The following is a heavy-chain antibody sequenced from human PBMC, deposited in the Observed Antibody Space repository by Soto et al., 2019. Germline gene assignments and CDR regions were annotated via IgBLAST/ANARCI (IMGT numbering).Heavy chain of an antibody. V-gene: IGHV3-7*01. Sequence: GGSLRLSCAASGFTFSSYWMSWVRQAPGKGLEWVANIKQDGSEKYYVDSVKGRFTISRDNAKNALYLQMNSLRAEDTAVYYCARRVEGYSYFAGYYYYYMDVWGKGTTVTVSS. CDR3: ARRVEGYSYFAGYYYYYMDV. J-gene: IGHJ6*03. CDR1: GFTFSSYW. CDR2: IKQDGSEK. D-gene: IGHD5-18*01.